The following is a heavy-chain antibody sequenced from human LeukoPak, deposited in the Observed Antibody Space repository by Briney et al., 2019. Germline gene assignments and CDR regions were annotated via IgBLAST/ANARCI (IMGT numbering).Heavy chain of an antibody. J-gene: IGHJ6*03. CDR3: ARESDYYYMDV. CDR1: AYSITSYL. V-gene: IGHV5-51*01. Sequence: PGESLKISCTASAYSITSYLVGCVRQMPGNHLEWMGSIYAGVSVTRYTTSFPAQVTIPADKSLRTANLHWSSLLASPPAMHCCARESDYYYMDVWGKGTTVTVSS. CDR2: IYAGVSVT.